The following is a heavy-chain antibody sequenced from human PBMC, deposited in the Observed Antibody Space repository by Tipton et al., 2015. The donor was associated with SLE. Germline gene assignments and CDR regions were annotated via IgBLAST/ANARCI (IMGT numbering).Heavy chain of an antibody. CDR2: IFYSGNT. CDR1: GGSISSGDYY. D-gene: IGHD3-3*01. CDR3: AREFTGRITIFGEVTDHAFDI. V-gene: IGHV4-30-4*08. J-gene: IGHJ3*02. Sequence: TLSLTCTVSGGSISSGDYYWTWIRQPPGKGLEWIGYIFYSGNTYYNPSLKSLFAISIDPSKNQFSLKVTSVTAADTAVYYCAREFTGRITIFGEVTDHAFDIWGQGTMVTVS.